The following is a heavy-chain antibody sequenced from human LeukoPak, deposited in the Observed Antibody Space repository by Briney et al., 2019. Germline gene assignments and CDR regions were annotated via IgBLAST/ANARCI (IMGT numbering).Heavy chain of an antibody. CDR2: MNPNSGNT. D-gene: IGHD6-25*01. CDR1: GYTFTSYD. CDR3: AREAADGWFDP. Sequence: ASVKVSCKASGYTFTSYDINWVRQATGQGLEWMGWMNPNSGNTGYAQKFQGRVTITRNTSISTAYMELSSLRAEDTAVYYCAREAADGWFDPWGQGTLVTVSS. J-gene: IGHJ5*02. V-gene: IGHV1-8*03.